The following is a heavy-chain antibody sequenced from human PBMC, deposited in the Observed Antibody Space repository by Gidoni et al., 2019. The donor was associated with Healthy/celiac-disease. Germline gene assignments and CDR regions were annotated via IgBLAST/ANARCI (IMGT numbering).Heavy chain of an antibody. Sequence: QITLQESGPTLVKPTQTLTLTCPFSGFSLSTSGVGVGWIRQPPGKALEWLALIYWDDYKRYRPSLKSRLTITKDTSKNQVVLTMTNMDPVDTATYYCAHSKKPGPWIQLWFGENWFDPWGQGTLVTVSS. CDR1: GFSLSTSGVG. CDR2: IYWDDYK. D-gene: IGHD5-18*01. CDR3: AHSKKPGPWIQLWFGENWFDP. V-gene: IGHV2-5*02. J-gene: IGHJ5*02.